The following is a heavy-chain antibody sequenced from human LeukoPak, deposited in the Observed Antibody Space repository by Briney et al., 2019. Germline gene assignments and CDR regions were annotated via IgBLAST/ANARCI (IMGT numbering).Heavy chain of an antibody. D-gene: IGHD6-6*01. Sequence: AETLSLTCTVSGGSISSYYWSWIRQLPGKGLEWIGYIYYSGSTNYSPSLKSRVTISVDTSKNQFSLKLNSVTPEDTAVYYCARTVSSSSRGGVDYWGQGTLVTVSS. CDR3: ARTVSSSSRGGVDY. V-gene: IGHV4-59*12. CDR2: IYYSGST. CDR1: GGSISSYY. J-gene: IGHJ4*02.